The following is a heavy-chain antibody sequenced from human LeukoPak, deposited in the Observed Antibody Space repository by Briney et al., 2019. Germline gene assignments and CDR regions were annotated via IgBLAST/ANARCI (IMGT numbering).Heavy chain of an antibody. CDR2: IKQDGSEK. J-gene: IGHJ4*02. D-gene: IGHD2-15*01. Sequence: EPGGSLRLSCDASGLIFSSFLMTWVRQAPAKVRGWEANIKQDGSEKYYVDSVKGRFTISRDNAKNSLYLQMNSLRVEDTAVYYCARDPPKWLQLPLLWGQGTLVTVSS. CDR1: GLIFSSFL. V-gene: IGHV3-7*01. CDR3: ARDPPKWLQLPLL.